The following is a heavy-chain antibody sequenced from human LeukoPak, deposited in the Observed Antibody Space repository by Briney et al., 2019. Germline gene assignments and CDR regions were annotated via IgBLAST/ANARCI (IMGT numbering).Heavy chain of an antibody. Sequence: PGGSLRLSCAASGFTVSDNYTSWVRQAPGKGLEWVSAISGGGSTYYADSVKGRFIISRDNSKNTLYLQMNSLRAEDTAVYYCAASIVVVPAAMLDYYYYYGMDVWGQGTTVTVSS. CDR3: AASIVVVPAAMLDYYYYYGMDV. V-gene: IGHV3-53*01. D-gene: IGHD2-2*01. CDR2: ISGGGST. CDR1: GFTVSDNY. J-gene: IGHJ6*02.